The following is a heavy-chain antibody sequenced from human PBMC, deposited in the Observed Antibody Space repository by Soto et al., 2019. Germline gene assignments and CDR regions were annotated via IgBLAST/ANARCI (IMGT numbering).Heavy chain of an antibody. J-gene: IGHJ4*02. Sequence: QVQLVQSGAEVKKPGSSVKVSCKASGGTFSSYAISWVRQAPGQGLEWMGGIIPIFGTANYAQKFQGRVTITADKSTSTAYMELSSLRSEDTVVYYGARDGSITGTTSGFDYWCQGTLVTVSS. V-gene: IGHV1-69*06. CDR1: GGTFSSYA. CDR2: IIPIFGTA. CDR3: ARDGSITGTTSGFDY. D-gene: IGHD1-7*01.